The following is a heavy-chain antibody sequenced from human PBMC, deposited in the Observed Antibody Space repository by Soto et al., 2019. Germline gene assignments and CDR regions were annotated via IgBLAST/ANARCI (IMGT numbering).Heavy chain of an antibody. D-gene: IGHD2-15*01. CDR2: IYYSGST. J-gene: IGHJ4*02. V-gene: IGHV4-30-4*01. Sequence: SETLSLTCTVSGGSISSGDYYWSWIRQPPGKGLEWIGYIYYSGSTYYNPSLKSRVTISVDTSKNQFSLKLSSVTAADTAVYYCARIHCSGGSCYFIDYWGQGTLVTVSS. CDR1: GGSISSGDYY. CDR3: ARIHCSGGSCYFIDY.